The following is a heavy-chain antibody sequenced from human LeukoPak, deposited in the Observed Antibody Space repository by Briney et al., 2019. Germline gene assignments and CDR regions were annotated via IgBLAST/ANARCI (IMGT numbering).Heavy chain of an antibody. Sequence: SETLSLTCAVYGGSFSGYYWSWIRQPPGKGLEWIGEINHSGSTNYNPSLKSRVTISVDTSKNQFSLKLSSVTAADTAVYYCARASDLYGSGSGFDYWGQGTLVIVSS. V-gene: IGHV4-34*01. J-gene: IGHJ4*02. CDR2: INHSGST. CDR1: GGSFSGYY. CDR3: ARASDLYGSGSGFDY. D-gene: IGHD3-10*01.